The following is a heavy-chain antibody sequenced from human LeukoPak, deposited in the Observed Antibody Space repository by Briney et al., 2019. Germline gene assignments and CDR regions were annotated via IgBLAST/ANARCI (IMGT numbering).Heavy chain of an antibody. CDR2: IREYGSEK. CDR1: GFTFSSYW. CDR3: AELGITMIGGV. Sequence: GGSLRLSCAASGFTFSSYWMSWVRQAPGKGLEWVANIREYGSEKYYVDSVKGRFTISRDNAKNSLYLQMNSLRAEDTAVYYCAELGITMIGGVWGKGTTVTISS. D-gene: IGHD3-10*02. V-gene: IGHV3-7*01. J-gene: IGHJ6*04.